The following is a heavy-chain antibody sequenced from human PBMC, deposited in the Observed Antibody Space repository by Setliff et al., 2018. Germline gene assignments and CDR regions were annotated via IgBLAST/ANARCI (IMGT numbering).Heavy chain of an antibody. Sequence: GESLKISCKGSGYSFTRYWIGWVRRMPGKGLEWMGIIYPGDSDTRYSPSFQGQVTISADKSISTAHLQWSSLKASDTAMYYCARVEEYCSGGTCYSFDYWGQGTLGTVS. J-gene: IGHJ4*02. CDR2: IYPGDSDT. CDR3: ARVEEYCSGGTCYSFDY. CDR1: GYSFTRYW. D-gene: IGHD2-15*01. V-gene: IGHV5-51*01.